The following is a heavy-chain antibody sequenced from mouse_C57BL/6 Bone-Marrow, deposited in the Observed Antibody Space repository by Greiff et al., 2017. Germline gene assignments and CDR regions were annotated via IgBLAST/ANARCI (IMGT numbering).Heavy chain of an antibody. CDR2: ISHNYGAS. V-gene: IGHV1-39*01. Sequence: VQLMESGPGLVKPGASVRISCTASGYSFTDYNMNWVQQSPGKSLEWIGVISHNYGASSYNQKFKGMATLTVDQSSSTAYMHLNSLTSEASAVSYYARKNYGSSLGYFDVWGKGTSVTVSS. CDR3: ARKNYGSSLGYFDV. CDR1: GYSFTDYN. J-gene: IGHJ1*03. D-gene: IGHD1-1*01.